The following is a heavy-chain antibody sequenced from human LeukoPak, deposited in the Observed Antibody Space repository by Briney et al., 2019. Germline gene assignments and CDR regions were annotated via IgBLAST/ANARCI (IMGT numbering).Heavy chain of an antibody. CDR1: GFTFSSYA. CDR3: ATGRGSGNYNWFDP. CDR2: ISSGGVNT. V-gene: IGHV3-23*01. D-gene: IGHD3-10*01. J-gene: IGHJ5*02. Sequence: GGSLRLSCTASGFTFSSYAMSWVRQAPGQGLEWVSVISSGGVNTYYRDSAKGRFTISRDNSKNTLYLQMNSLGAEDTAVYYCATGRGSGNYNWFDPWGQGTLVTVSS.